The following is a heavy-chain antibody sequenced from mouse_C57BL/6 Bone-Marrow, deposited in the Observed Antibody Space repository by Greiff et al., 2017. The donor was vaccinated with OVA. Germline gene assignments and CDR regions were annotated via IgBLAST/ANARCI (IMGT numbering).Heavy chain of an antibody. CDR3: AKTGFITAVVATLDWYFDV. CDR2: IWSGGST. CDR1: GFSLTSSG. J-gene: IGHJ1*03. Sequence: VHLVESGPGLVQPSQSLSITCTVSGFSLTSSGVHWVRQPPGKGLEWLGVIWSGGSTDYNAAFISRLSISKDNSKSQVFFKMNSLQANDTAIYYCAKTGFITAVVATLDWYFDVWGTGTTVTVSS. D-gene: IGHD1-1*01. V-gene: IGHV2-4*01.